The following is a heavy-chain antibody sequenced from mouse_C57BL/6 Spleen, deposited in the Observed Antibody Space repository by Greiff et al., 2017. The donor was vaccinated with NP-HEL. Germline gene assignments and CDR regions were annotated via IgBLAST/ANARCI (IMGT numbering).Heavy chain of an antibody. V-gene: IGHV1-18*01. D-gene: IGHD1-1*02. CDR3: ARFLVYYYAMDY. J-gene: IGHJ4*01. Sequence: EVKLVESGPELVKPGASVKIPCKASGYTFTDYNMDWVKQSHGKSLEWIGDINPNNGGTIYNQKFKGKATLTVDKSSSTAYMELRSLTSEDTAVYYCARFLVYYYAMDYWGQGTSVTVSS. CDR2: INPNNGGT. CDR1: GYTFTDYN.